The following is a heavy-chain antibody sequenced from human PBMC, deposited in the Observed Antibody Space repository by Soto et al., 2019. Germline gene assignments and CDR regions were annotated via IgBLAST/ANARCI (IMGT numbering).Heavy chain of an antibody. CDR2: ISPHKGDT. J-gene: IGHJ4*02. D-gene: IGHD3-10*01. Sequence: QVQLVQSGAEVKKPGASVTVSCKTSGYTFSTIGITWVRQAPGQGLEWMGWISPHKGDTYYAQRLQGRVTMTTDTSKSTAYMELRGLRSDDTAVYFCARDLDPSGSYYTNYWGQGTLVTVSS. V-gene: IGHV1-18*01. CDR1: GYTFSTIG. CDR3: ARDLDPSGSYYTNY.